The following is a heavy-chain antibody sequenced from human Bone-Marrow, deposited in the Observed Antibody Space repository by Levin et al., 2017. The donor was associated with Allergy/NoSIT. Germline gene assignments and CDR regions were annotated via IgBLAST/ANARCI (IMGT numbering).Heavy chain of an antibody. D-gene: IGHD5-24*01. CDR2: ISSSGSDI. Sequence: LSLPCAASGFTFSSSEMSWVRQAPGKGLEWVSYISSSGSDIYYADSVKGRFTITRDNPKNSLYLHVNSLRAEDTALYYCARGGRDRVTLLDYWGQGTLVTVSS. V-gene: IGHV3-48*03. CDR3: ARGGRDRVTLLDY. J-gene: IGHJ4*02. CDR1: GFTFSSSE.